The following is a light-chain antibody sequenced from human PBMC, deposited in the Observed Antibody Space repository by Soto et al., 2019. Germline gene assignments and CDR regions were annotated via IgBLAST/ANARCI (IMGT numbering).Light chain of an antibody. CDR2: SHD. V-gene: IGLV1-44*01. CDR1: TSNIGSNN. J-gene: IGLJ3*02. CDR3: ATWDEILHAWV. Sequence: QSVLTQPPSASGTPGQRVTISCSGSTSNIGSNNVNWYQHLPGTAPKLLIYSHDQRPSGVPDRFSGSKSGTSASLAISGLQSEDEGAYYCATWDEILHAWVFGGGTKLTVL.